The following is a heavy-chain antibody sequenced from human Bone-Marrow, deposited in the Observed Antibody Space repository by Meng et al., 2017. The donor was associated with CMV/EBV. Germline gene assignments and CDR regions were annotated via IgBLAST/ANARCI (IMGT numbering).Heavy chain of an antibody. D-gene: IGHD1-26*01. V-gene: IGHV1-2*02. J-gene: IGHJ4*02. CDR3: ARALKSYSGSYIPVFDY. Sequence: ASVKVSCKASGYTFTGYYMHWVRQAPGQGLEWMGWINPNSGGTNYAQKFQGRVTMTRDTSISTAYMELSRLRSDDTAVYYCARALKSYSGSYIPVFDYWGPGTLVTFAS. CDR1: GYTFTGYY. CDR2: INPNSGGT.